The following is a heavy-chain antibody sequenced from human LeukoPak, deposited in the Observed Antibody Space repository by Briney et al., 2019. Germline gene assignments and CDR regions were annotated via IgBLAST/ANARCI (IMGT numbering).Heavy chain of an antibody. CDR3: ARDAADTAMVLT. D-gene: IGHD5-18*01. V-gene: IGHV3-11*01. J-gene: IGHJ5*02. CDR2: ISSSGSTI. Sequence: GGSLRLSCAASGFTFSDYYMSWIRQAPGKGLEWVSCISSSGSTIYYADSVKGRFTISRDNAKNSLYLQMNSLRAEDTAVYYCARDAADTAMVLTWGQGTLVTVSS. CDR1: GFTFSDYY.